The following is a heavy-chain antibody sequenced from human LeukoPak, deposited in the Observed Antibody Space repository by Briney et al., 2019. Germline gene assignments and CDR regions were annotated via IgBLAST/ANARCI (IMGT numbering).Heavy chain of an antibody. D-gene: IGHD6-19*01. Sequence: ASVKVSCKASGYTFTSYGISWVRQAPGQGLEWMGWISAYNGNTNYAQKPQGRVTMTTDTSTSTAYMELRSLISDDTAVYYCARRPYSSGWSSFDYWGQGTLVTVSS. CDR3: ARRPYSSGWSSFDY. V-gene: IGHV1-18*01. CDR1: GYTFTSYG. J-gene: IGHJ4*02. CDR2: ISAYNGNT.